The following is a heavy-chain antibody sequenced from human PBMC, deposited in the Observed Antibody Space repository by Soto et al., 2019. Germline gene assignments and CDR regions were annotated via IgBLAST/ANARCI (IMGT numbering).Heavy chain of an antibody. CDR1: GFTFSSYW. V-gene: IGHV3-7*01. CDR3: ARDPTGGCSGGSCYGSDYYYGMDV. Sequence: GGSLRLSCAASGFTFSSYWMSWVRQAPGKGLEWVANIKQDGSEKYYVDSVKGRFTISRDNAKNSLYLQMNSLRAEDTAVYYCARDPTGGCSGGSCYGSDYYYGMDVWGQGTTVTVSS. CDR2: IKQDGSEK. D-gene: IGHD2-15*01. J-gene: IGHJ6*02.